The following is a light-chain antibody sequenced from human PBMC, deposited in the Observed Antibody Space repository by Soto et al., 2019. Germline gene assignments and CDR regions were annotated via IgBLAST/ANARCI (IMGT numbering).Light chain of an antibody. J-gene: IGLJ1*01. CDR1: SSNIGSNT. CDR3: AAWDDSLNGYV. V-gene: IGLV1-44*01. CDR2: SNN. Sequence: QSVLTQPPSASGTPGQRVTISCSGSSSNIGSNTVNWYQQLPGTAPKLLIYSNNQRPSGVPDRFSGSKSGTSASLAISGLQSEDEADYYCAAWDDSLNGYVFGTRTKATVL.